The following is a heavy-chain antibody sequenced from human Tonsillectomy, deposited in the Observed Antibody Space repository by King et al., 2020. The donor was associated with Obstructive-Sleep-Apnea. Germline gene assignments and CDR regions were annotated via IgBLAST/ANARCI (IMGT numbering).Heavy chain of an antibody. CDR2: IYYRGTT. Sequence: VQLQESGPGLVKPSETLSLTCAVAGDSISIGAFYWTWIRQYPGKGLDWIGYIYYRGTTTYNPSLRSRLTMSIDNSNNLFSLTLTSVTAAETALYYCARGFGYSYGSPYFDYWDQGIVVTVSS. V-gene: IGHV4-31*11. CDR3: ARGFGYSYGSPYFDY. J-gene: IGHJ4*02. CDR1: GDSISIGAFY. D-gene: IGHD5-18*01.